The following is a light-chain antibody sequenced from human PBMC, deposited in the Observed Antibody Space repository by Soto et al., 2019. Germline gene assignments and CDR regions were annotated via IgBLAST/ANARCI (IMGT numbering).Light chain of an antibody. CDR2: DAS. Sequence: IQWTQSPSTRSASVEDRVTITCRASQSVDNWLAWYQQKPGRAPNLLIYDASNLETGVPSRFSGSGFGTEFTLTIGSLKPDDFATYYCQQYRSLPWAFAEGTKVDIK. J-gene: IGKJ1*01. V-gene: IGKV1-5*01. CDR1: QSVDNW. CDR3: QQYRSLPWA.